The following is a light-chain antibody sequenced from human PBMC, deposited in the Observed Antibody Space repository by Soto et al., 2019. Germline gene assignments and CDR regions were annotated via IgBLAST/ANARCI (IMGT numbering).Light chain of an antibody. Sequence: QSALTQPASVSGSPGQSITISCTGTSSDVGNYNYVSWYRQYPGKAPKLMIYAVSRRPSGVSNRFSGSNSGNTASLTISGLEAEDDAEYYCTSYTPSSTYVFGTGTKLTVL. J-gene: IGLJ1*01. V-gene: IGLV2-14*03. CDR3: TSYTPSSTYV. CDR2: AVS. CDR1: SSDVGNYNY.